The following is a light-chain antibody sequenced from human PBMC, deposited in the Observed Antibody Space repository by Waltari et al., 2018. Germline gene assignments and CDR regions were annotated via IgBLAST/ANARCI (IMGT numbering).Light chain of an antibody. Sequence: QLVLTQSPSASASLGASVKLTCTLSSGHSSNIVAWLRQQPEKGPRFLMKVNSDGSHSKGDEIPDRFSGSSSGAERYLTISSVQSEDEADYYCQTWGHGTGVFGGGTKLTVL. CDR2: VNSDGSH. V-gene: IGLV4-69*01. CDR3: QTWGHGTGV. J-gene: IGLJ3*02. CDR1: SGHSSNI.